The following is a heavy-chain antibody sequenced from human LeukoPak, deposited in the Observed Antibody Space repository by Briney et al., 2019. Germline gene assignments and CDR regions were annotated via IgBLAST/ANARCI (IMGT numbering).Heavy chain of an antibody. V-gene: IGHV4-34*01. J-gene: IGHJ4*02. D-gene: IGHD3-10*01. CDR1: GGSFSGYY. CDR2: INHSGST. CDR3: ARGGLDYYGSGRPSNPYYFDY. Sequence: SETLSLTCGVYGGSFSGYYWSWIRQPPGKGLEWIGEINHSGSTNYNPSLKSRVTISVDTSKNQFSLKLSSVTAADTAVYYCARGGLDYYGSGRPSNPYYFDYWGQGTLVTVSS.